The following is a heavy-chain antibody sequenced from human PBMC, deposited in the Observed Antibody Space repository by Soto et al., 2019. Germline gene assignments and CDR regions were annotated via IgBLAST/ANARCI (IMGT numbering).Heavy chain of an antibody. V-gene: IGHV3-30*13. Sequence: QVQLVESGGGVVQPGRSLRLSCAASGFTLSRYGMHWVRQAPGKGLEWVAVISFEGNTQYYADSVKGRFTISRDNSKDNLSLQIHSIRPEHTAVYYCARGAEHQLLSRDYFYGIDVWGQGTKVSVSS. D-gene: IGHD1-1*01. CDR2: ISFEGNTQ. J-gene: IGHJ6*02. CDR1: GFTLSRYG. CDR3: ARGAEHQLLSRDYFYGIDV.